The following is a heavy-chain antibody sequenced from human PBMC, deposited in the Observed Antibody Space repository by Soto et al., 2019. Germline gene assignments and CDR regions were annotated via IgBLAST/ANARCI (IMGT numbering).Heavy chain of an antibody. D-gene: IGHD5-18*01. CDR2: TYYRSKWYN. V-gene: IGHV6-1*01. CDR3: ARGYNYAFGY. CDR1: GDSVSGNTVA. J-gene: IGHJ4*02. Sequence: PSETLSLTCAISGDSVSGNTVAWNWIRQSPSRGLEWLGRTYYRSKWYNDYAVSVKSRITINPDTSKNQFSLHLNSVTPEDTAVYYCARGYNYAFGYWGQGTLVTVSS.